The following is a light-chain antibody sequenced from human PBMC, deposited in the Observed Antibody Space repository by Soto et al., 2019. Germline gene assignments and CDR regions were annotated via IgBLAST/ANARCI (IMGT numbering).Light chain of an antibody. J-gene: IGKJ1*01. CDR1: QSIGSW. CDR2: DAS. CDR3: QQYNNYWT. V-gene: IGKV1-5*01. Sequence: DIQMTQSPSTLSASVGDRVTITCRASQSIGSWLAWYQQKPGKAPKVLIYDASSLESGVPSRFSGSGFGTEFTLTITTLQPDDFATYYCQQYNNYWTFGQGTKVEIK.